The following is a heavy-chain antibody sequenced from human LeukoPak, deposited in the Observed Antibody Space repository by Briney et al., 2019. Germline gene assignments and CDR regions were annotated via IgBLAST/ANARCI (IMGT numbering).Heavy chain of an antibody. D-gene: IGHD5-12*01. J-gene: IGHJ4*02. CDR1: GYTFTGYY. Sequence: ASVKVSCKASGYTFTGYYMHWVRQAPGQGLKWMGWINPHSGGTNYAQKFQGRVTMTRDTSIAAAYMELSRLRSDDTAIYFCAREIDGYDQDFDYWGQGTLVTVSS. CDR2: INPHSGGT. CDR3: AREIDGYDQDFDY. V-gene: IGHV1-2*02.